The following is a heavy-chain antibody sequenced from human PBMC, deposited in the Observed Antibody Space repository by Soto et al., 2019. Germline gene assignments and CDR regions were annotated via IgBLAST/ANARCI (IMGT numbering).Heavy chain of an antibody. J-gene: IGHJ3*02. CDR2: ISYDGSNK. CDR1: GFTFSSYG. V-gene: IGHV3-30*18. CDR3: AKDTAMIVDDAFDI. Sequence: QVQLVESGGGVVQPGRSLRLSCAASGFTFSSYGMHWVRQAPGKGLEWVAVISYDGSNKYYADSVKGRFTISRDNSKNPLYLQMKSLRAEDTAVYYCAKDTAMIVDDAFDIWGQGTMVTVSS. D-gene: IGHD3-22*01.